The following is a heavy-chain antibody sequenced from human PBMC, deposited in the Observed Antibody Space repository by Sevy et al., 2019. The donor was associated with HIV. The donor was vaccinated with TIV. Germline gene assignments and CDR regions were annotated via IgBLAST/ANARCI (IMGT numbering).Heavy chain of an antibody. Sequence: GGSLRLSCAASGFTFNFFSMHWVRQAPGKGLEWVATISFDGSNEHYADSVKGRFTISRDNSKNSLFLQMNSVRADDSAVYYCALERLSSAVAEYFHNWGQGTLVTVSS. D-gene: IGHD1-1*01. CDR3: ALERLSSAVAEYFHN. V-gene: IGHV3-30-3*01. CDR2: ISFDGSNE. CDR1: GFTFNFFS. J-gene: IGHJ1*01.